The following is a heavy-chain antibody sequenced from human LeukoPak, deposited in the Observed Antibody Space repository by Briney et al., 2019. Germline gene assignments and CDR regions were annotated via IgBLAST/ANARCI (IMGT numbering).Heavy chain of an antibody. V-gene: IGHV3-21*01. CDR1: GFTFNTYS. J-gene: IGHJ4*02. Sequence: GGSLRLSCAASGFTFNTYSMNWVRQAPGKGLEWVSSISGSSSYIYYADSVKGRFTISRDSAENSLYLQMNSLRAEDTAVYYCARGETQYMWDYKRNIDFWGQGTLVTVSS. CDR3: ARGETQYMWDYKRNIDF. CDR2: ISGSSSYI. D-gene: IGHD1-26*01.